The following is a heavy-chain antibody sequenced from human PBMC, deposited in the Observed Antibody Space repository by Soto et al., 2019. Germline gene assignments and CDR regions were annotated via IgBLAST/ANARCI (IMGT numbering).Heavy chain of an antibody. V-gene: IGHV1-18*01. J-gene: IGHJ6*02. CDR2: ISAYNGNT. D-gene: IGHD3-10*01. CDR1: GYTFTSYG. Sequence: ASVKVSCKASGYTFTSYGISWVRQAPGQGLEWMGWISAYNGNTNYAQKLQGRVTMTTDTSTSTAYMELRSLRSDDTAVYYCARSGSGSYWNHYYGMDVWGQGTTVNVSS. CDR3: ARSGSGSYWNHYYGMDV.